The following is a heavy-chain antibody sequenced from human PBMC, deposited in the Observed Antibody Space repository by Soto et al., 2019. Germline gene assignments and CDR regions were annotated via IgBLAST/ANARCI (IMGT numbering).Heavy chain of an antibody. CDR3: AKDRMPVSGTLFDF. J-gene: IGHJ4*02. V-gene: IGHV3-23*01. Sequence: GGSLRLSCAASGFTFSDHYMEWVRQAPGEGLEWVSGISSVGGATNYADSVKGRFTISRDNSKNTVYLQMNSLRGEDTAVYYCAKDRMPVSGTLFDFWGQGILVTVSS. CDR2: ISSVGGAT. CDR1: GFTFSDHY. D-gene: IGHD6-19*01.